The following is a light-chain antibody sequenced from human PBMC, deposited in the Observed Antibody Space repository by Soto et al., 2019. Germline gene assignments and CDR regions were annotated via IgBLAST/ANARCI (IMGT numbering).Light chain of an antibody. V-gene: IGKV3-15*01. CDR2: GAS. CDR1: QSVSSN. Sequence: PAPLSVSPGERATLSCRASQSVSSNLAWYQQKPGQAPRLLIYGASTRATGIPARFSGSGSGTEFTLTISSLQSEDFAVYYCQQYNNWPPITFGQGTRMEIK. CDR3: QQYNNWPPIT. J-gene: IGKJ5*01.